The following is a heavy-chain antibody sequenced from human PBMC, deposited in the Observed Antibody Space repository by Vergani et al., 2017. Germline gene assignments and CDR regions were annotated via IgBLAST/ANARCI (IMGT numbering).Heavy chain of an antibody. Sequence: EVQLVESGGGLVKPGGSLSLSCAASGFTFSSYSMNWVRQAPGQGLEWVSSISSSSSYIYYAESVKGRFTISRDNAKNSLYLQMNSLRAEDTSVYYCARDAPKRTYYYYMDVWGKGTTVTVSS. CDR2: ISSSSSYI. CDR3: ARDAPKRTYYYYMDV. J-gene: IGHJ6*03. D-gene: IGHD1/OR15-1a*01. CDR1: GFTFSSYS. V-gene: IGHV3-21*01.